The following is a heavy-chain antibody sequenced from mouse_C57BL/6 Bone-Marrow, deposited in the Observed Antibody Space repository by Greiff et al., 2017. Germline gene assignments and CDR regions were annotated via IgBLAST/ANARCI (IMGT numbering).Heavy chain of an antibody. Sequence: VQLKESGGDLVKPGGSQKLSCAASGFTFSSYGMSWVRQTPDKRLEWVATISSGGSYTYYPDSVKGRFTISRDNAKNTLYLQMSSLKSEDTAMYYCAREGWCPMDYWGQGTSVTVSS. J-gene: IGHJ4*01. D-gene: IGHD1-1*02. CDR3: AREGWCPMDY. V-gene: IGHV5-6*01. CDR2: ISSGGSYT. CDR1: GFTFSSYG.